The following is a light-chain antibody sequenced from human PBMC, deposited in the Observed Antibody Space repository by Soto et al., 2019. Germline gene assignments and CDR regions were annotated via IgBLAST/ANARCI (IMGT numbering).Light chain of an antibody. CDR3: QQYYTTPTWT. Sequence: EIVMTQSPATLSVSPGERATLSCRASQSVSSNLAWYQQKPGQAPRLLIYGASTRATGIPARFSGSGSGTDFTLTIDSLQAEDVAVYYCQQYYTTPTWTFGQGTKVDIK. J-gene: IGKJ1*01. CDR2: GAS. CDR1: QSVSSN. V-gene: IGKV3-15*01.